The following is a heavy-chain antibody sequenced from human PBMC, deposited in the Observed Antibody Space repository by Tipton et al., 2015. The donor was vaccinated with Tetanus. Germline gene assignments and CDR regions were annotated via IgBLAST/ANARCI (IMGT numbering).Heavy chain of an antibody. CDR3: ARDLRNYYDSSGYSDY. Sequence: SLRLSCVASGFTFSNHAMSWVRQAPGKGLEWVSAVSNSGDRTYYADSVKGRFTISRDNSKKTVYLQMNSLRAEDTAVYYCARDLRNYYDSSGYSDYWGQGTLVTVSS. V-gene: IGHV3-23*01. CDR1: GFTFSNHA. D-gene: IGHD3-22*01. J-gene: IGHJ4*02. CDR2: VSNSGDRT.